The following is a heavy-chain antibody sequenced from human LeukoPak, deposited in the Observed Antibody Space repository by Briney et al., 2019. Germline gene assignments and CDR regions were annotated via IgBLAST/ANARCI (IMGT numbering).Heavy chain of an antibody. V-gene: IGHV3-15*01. J-gene: IGHJ6*03. Sequence: GGSLRLSCAASGFTFSNAWMSWVRQAPGKGLEWVGRIKSKTDGGTTDYAAPVKGRFTISRDDSKNTLYLQMNSLKTEDTAVYYCTTAGVRFLEWLLPDYYMDVWGKGTTVTVSS. D-gene: IGHD3-3*01. CDR1: GFTFSNAW. CDR2: IKSKTDGGTT. CDR3: TTAGVRFLEWLLPDYYMDV.